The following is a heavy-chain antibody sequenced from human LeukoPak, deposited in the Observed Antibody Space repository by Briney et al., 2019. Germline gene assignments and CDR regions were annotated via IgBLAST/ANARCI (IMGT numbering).Heavy chain of an antibody. CDR1: GFTFSSYS. Sequence: GSLRLSCAASGFTFSSYSMNWIRQPPGKGLEWIGEINHSGSTNYNPSLKSRVTISVDTSKNQFSLKLSSVTAADTAVYYCARLSGYPSHWGQGTLVTVSS. D-gene: IGHD3-3*01. J-gene: IGHJ4*02. CDR3: ARLSGYPSH. CDR2: INHSGST. V-gene: IGHV4-34*01.